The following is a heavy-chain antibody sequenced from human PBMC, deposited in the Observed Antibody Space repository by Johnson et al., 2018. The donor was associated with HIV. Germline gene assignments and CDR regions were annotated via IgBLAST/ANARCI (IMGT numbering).Heavy chain of an antibody. J-gene: IGHJ3*02. Sequence: EVQLVESGGGLVQPGGSLRLSCAASGFTFSNYWMSWVRQAPGKGLEWVGRSRNKANRYTAEYAASVKGRFTLSRDESKNSVYLQMNNLKTEDTAVYYCGRSSAVAGFWWTFDIWGQGTMVTVSS. CDR2: SRNKANRYTA. V-gene: IGHV3-72*01. CDR3: GRSSAVAGFWWTFDI. D-gene: IGHD6-19*01. CDR1: GFTFSNYW.